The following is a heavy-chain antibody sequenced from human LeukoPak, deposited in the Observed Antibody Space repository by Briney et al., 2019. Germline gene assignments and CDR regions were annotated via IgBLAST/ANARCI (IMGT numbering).Heavy chain of an antibody. Sequence: SQTLSLTCTASGVATSNFCRNWIRQAPVKGLEWIGNIHYSGSNGYNPSRTSRRTISIDTSRRQFLLKLNSVPAADTAAYFCAHAPNSNRFDFWGPGTLVTVSS. CDR2: IHYSGSN. V-gene: IGHV4-59*03. J-gene: IGHJ4*02. D-gene: IGHD2-8*01. CDR1: GVATSNFC. CDR3: AHAPNSNRFDF.